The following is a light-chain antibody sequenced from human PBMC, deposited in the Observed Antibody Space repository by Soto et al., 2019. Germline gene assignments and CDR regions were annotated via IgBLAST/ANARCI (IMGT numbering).Light chain of an antibody. V-gene: IGKV1-27*01. Sequence: DIQMTQSPSSLSASVGDRATITCRASLTISNYLAWYQQKPGKIPNLLIYAASTLHAGVPSRFSGSGSGTDFTLTIISRQPEDVVAFYYRQYNSASRTFGGGTKVEIK. CDR2: AAS. J-gene: IGKJ4*02. CDR1: LTISNY. CDR3: RQYNSASRT.